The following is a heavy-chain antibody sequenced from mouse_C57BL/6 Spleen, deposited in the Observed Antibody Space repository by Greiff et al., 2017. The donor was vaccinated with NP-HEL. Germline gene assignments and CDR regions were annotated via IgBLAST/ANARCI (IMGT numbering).Heavy chain of an antibody. CDR2: IDPSDSET. CDR1: GYTFTSYW. V-gene: IGHV1-52*01. D-gene: IGHD1-1*01. J-gene: IGHJ4*01. CDR3: ARRANYGSSYGAMDY. Sequence: VKLKQPGAELVRPGSSVKLSCKASGYTFTSYWMHWVKQRPIQGLEWIGNIDPSDSETHYNQKFKDKATLTVDKSSSTAYMQLSSLTSEDSAVYYCARRANYGSSYGAMDYWGQGTSVTVSS.